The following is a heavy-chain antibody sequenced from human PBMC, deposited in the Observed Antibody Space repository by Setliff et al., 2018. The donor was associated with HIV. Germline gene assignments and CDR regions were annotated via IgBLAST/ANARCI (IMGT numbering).Heavy chain of an antibody. V-gene: IGHV3-15*01. J-gene: IGHJ1*01. CDR1: GFTFINAW. CDR2: IRSKIDGGTT. CDR3: TTEPHFAH. Sequence: LRLSCAVSGFTFINAWMSWVRQAPGKGLEWVGRIRSKIDGGTTDYAAFVKDRFTISRDDSKNTLYLQMNGLRSEDTAVYYCTTEPHFAHWGQGTLVTVSS.